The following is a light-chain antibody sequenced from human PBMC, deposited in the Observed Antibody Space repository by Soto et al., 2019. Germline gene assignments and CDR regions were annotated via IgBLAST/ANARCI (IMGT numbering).Light chain of an antibody. CDR2: EVS. J-gene: IGLJ1*01. Sequence: QSALTQPASVSGSPGQSIIISCTGTSTDVGGYDFVSWYQQHPGTAPKLIIFEVSDRPSGVSNRFSGSKSGNTASLTISGLQAEDESDYYCCSYAGSSLYVFGTGTKLTVL. CDR3: CSYAGSSLYV. V-gene: IGLV2-14*01. CDR1: STDVGGYDF.